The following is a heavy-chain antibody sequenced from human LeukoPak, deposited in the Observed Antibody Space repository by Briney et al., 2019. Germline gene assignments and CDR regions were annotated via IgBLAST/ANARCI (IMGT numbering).Heavy chain of an antibody. CDR1: GFTFSSYA. V-gene: IGHV3-23*01. J-gene: IGHJ4*02. D-gene: IGHD1-26*01. CDR2: ISCSGGTT. Sequence: PGGSLRLSCAASGFTFSSYAMSWVRQAPGKGLEWVSTISCSGGTTYNANSVKGRFTISRDNSKNTLYLQMDSLRAEDTAIYYCAKDYPFSGSYYPFDYWGQGTLVTVSS. CDR3: AKDYPFSGSYYPFDY.